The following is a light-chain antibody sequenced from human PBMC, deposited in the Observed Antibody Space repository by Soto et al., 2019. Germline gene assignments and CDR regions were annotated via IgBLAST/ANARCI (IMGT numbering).Light chain of an antibody. J-gene: IGKJ1*01. Sequence: EIVMTQSPATLSVSPGERATLSCRASQSVSTNLAWYQQKPGQAPILLIYGASTRAAGVPARFSGSGSGTEFTLTISSLQSEDFAVYYCPQYNNWPPWTFGQGTKVEIK. V-gene: IGKV3-15*01. CDR1: QSVSTN. CDR2: GAS. CDR3: PQYNNWPPWT.